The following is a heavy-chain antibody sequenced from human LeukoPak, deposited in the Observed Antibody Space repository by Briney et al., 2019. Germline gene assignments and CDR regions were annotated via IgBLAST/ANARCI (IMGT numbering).Heavy chain of an antibody. Sequence: PGGSLRLSCAASGFTFSSYVMSWVRQAPGKGLEWVSAISGSGSSTYYADSVKGRFTISRDNSKNTLYLQMNSLRAEDTAVYYCAKRKTSSTSYYPSWDYWGQGTLVTVSS. CDR2: ISGSGSST. D-gene: IGHD3-9*01. CDR3: AKRKTSSTSYYPSWDY. CDR1: GFTFSSYV. J-gene: IGHJ4*02. V-gene: IGHV3-23*01.